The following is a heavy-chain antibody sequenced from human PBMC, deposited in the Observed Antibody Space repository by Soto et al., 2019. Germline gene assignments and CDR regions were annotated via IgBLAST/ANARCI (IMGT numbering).Heavy chain of an antibody. Sequence: GASVKVSCKASGYTFTGYYMHWVRQAPGQGLEWMGWINPNSGGTNYAQKFQGRVTMTRDTSISTAYMELSRLRSDDTAVYYCARVNVVVVAATREYYFDYWGPGTLVTVSS. CDR2: INPNSGGT. CDR3: ARVNVVVVAATREYYFDY. V-gene: IGHV1-2*02. CDR1: GYTFTGYY. D-gene: IGHD2-15*01. J-gene: IGHJ4*02.